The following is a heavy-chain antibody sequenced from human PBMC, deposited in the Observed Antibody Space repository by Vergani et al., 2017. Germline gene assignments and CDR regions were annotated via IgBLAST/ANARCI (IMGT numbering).Heavy chain of an antibody. J-gene: IGHJ3*02. V-gene: IGHV1-2*02. Sequence: QVQLVQSGAEVKKPGASVKVSCKASGYTFTGYYMHWVRQAPGQGLEWMGWINPNSGGTNYAQKFQGRVTMTRDTSISTAYMELSRLRSDDTAVYYCARGLPLTKDIGSSSGYSPAGFDIWGQGTMVTVSS. CDR1: GYTFTGYY. D-gene: IGHD3-22*01. CDR3: ARGLPLTKDIGSSSGYSPAGFDI. CDR2: INPNSGGT.